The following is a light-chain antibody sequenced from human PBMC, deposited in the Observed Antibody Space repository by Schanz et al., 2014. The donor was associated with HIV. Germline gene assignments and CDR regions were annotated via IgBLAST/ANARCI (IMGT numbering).Light chain of an antibody. Sequence: QSVLTQPASVSGSPGQSITISCTGTSSDVGSYNLVSWYQQYPGKAPKLMIYEVIKRPSGVPDRFSGSKSGNTASLTISGLQAEDEADYYCSSFAGSNIPWVFGGGTKLTVL. CDR2: EVI. J-gene: IGLJ3*02. CDR3: SSFAGSNIPWV. V-gene: IGLV2-14*02. CDR1: SSDVGSYNL.